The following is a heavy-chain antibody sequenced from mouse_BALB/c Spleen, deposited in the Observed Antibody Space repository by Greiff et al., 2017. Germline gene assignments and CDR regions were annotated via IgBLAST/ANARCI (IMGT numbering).Heavy chain of an antibody. Sequence: QVQLQQSGAELVRPGSSVKISCKASGYAFSSYWMNWVKQRPGQGLEWIGQIYPGDGSTKYNEKFKGKATLTADKSSSTAYMQLSSLTSENSAVYFCARGDGSSFDYWGQGTTLTVSS. CDR1: GYAFSSYW. D-gene: IGHD1-1*01. V-gene: IGHV1-80*01. CDR3: ARGDGSSFDY. J-gene: IGHJ2*01. CDR2: IYPGDGST.